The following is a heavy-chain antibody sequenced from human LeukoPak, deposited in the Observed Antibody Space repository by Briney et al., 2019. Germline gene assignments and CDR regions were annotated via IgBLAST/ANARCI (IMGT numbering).Heavy chain of an antibody. CDR2: INHSGST. V-gene: IGHV4-34*01. Sequence: PSETLSLTCAVYGGSFSGYYWSWIRQPPGERLEWIGEINHSGSTNYNPPLKSRVTISVDTSKNQFSLKLSSVTAADTAVYYCARGGNNFWSGLYYFDYWGQGTLVTVSS. CDR3: ARGGNNFWSGLYYFDY. CDR1: GGSFSGYY. D-gene: IGHD3-3*01. J-gene: IGHJ4*02.